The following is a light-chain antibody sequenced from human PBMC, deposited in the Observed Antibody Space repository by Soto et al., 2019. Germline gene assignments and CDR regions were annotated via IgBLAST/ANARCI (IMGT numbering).Light chain of an antibody. CDR1: TGAVTTAYY. J-gene: IGLJ2*01. CDR3: LVYYRTLVV. Sequence: QAVVTQEPSLTVSPGGTVTLTCSSNTGAVTTAYYPNWFQQKPGQAPRALIYSTSKRHSWTPARFSGSLLGAKAALTLSDVQPEDEGEYVCLVYYRTLVVFGGGTKLTVL. CDR2: STS. V-gene: IGLV7-43*01.